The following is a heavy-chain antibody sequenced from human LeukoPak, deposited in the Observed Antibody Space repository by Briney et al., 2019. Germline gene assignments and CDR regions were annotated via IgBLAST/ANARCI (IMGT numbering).Heavy chain of an antibody. J-gene: IGHJ4*02. CDR3: ARGRWGQTRSLDY. CDR1: GGSISSYY. D-gene: IGHD1-7*01. V-gene: IGHV4-59*12. Sequence: PSETLSLTCTVSGGSISSYYWSWIRQPPGKGLEWIGYIYYSGSTNYNPTLKSRVTISVDTSKNQFSLKLSSVTAADTAVYYCARGRWGQTRSLDYWGQGTLVTVSS. CDR2: IYYSGST.